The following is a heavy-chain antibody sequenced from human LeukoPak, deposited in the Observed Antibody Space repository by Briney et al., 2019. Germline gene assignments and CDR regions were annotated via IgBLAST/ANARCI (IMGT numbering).Heavy chain of an antibody. CDR3: ARDQRYSSGSGDFQH. CDR2: INPSGGST. V-gene: IGHV1-46*01. Sequence: GASVKVSCKASGYSFTGYYMHWVRQAPGQGLEWMGIINPSGGSTSYAQKFQGRVTMTRDTSTSTVYMELSSLRSEDTAVYYCARDQRYSSGSGDFQHWGQGTLVTVSS. CDR1: GYSFTGYY. D-gene: IGHD6-19*01. J-gene: IGHJ1*01.